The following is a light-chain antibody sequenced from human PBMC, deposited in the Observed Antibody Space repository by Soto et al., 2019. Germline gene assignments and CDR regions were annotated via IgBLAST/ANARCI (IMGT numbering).Light chain of an antibody. CDR2: KAS. Sequence: DIQMTQSPSTLSGSVGDRVTITCRASQTISSWLAWYQQKPGKAPNLLIYKASTLESGVPSRFSGTGSGTEFTLTISSLQPDDFTTYYCQQYKSYPWTFGQGTKVDIK. J-gene: IGKJ1*01. CDR1: QTISSW. V-gene: IGKV1-5*03. CDR3: QQYKSYPWT.